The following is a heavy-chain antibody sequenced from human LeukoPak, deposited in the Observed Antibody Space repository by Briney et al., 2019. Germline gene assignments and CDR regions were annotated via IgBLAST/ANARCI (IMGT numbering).Heavy chain of an antibody. CDR2: INHSGST. V-gene: IGHV4-34*01. D-gene: IGHD3-9*01. Sequence: PSETLSLTCAVYGGSFSGYYWSWIRQPPGKGLEWIGEINHSGSTNYNPSLKSRVTISVDTSKNQFSLKLSSVTTADTAVYYCARVRRYLPHLDYWGQGTLVTVSS. CDR1: GGSFSGYY. CDR3: ARVRRYLPHLDY. J-gene: IGHJ4*02.